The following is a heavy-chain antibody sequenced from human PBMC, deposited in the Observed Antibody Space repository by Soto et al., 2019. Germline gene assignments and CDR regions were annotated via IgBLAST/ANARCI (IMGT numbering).Heavy chain of an antibody. CDR1: GFTVSNNY. J-gene: IGHJ4*02. Sequence: EVQVVESGGGLVQPGGSLRLSCAASGFTVSNNYMTWVRQAPGKGLEWVPLIYSRGGTDYADSVKGRFTISRDNSKNMVYLQMNSLRVEDTAVYYCARGGSGSQTVGYWGQGARVTVSS. CDR3: ARGGSGSQTVGY. D-gene: IGHD1-26*01. CDR2: IYSRGGT. V-gene: IGHV3-66*01.